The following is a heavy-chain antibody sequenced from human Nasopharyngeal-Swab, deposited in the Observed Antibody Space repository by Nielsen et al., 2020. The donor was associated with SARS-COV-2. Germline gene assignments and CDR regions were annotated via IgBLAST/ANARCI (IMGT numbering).Heavy chain of an antibody. CDR2: INQSGST. CDR3: ARGLSGIVPSPFLGLGPYYSYYYMDV. Sequence: SETLSLTCSVYGGSFSDFYWSWIRQSPGKGLEWIAEINQSGSTNYNPSLRSRVTISVDTSKNQFSLRLTSVTAADTAVYYCARGLSGIVPSPFLGLGPYYSYYYMDVWGKGTTVTVSS. CDR1: GGSFSDFY. V-gene: IGHV4-34*01. J-gene: IGHJ6*03. D-gene: IGHD2-8*01.